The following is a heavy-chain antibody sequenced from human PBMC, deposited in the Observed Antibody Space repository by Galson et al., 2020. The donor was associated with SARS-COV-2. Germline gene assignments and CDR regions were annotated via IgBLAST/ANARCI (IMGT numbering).Heavy chain of an antibody. CDR3: ASPIVATGRSYYYYGMDV. CDR2: ISYDGSNK. Sequence: GGSLRLSCAASGFTFSSYAMHWVRQAPGKGLEWVAVISYDGSNKYYADSVKGRFTISRDNSKNTLYLQMNSLRAEDTAVYYCASPIVATGRSYYYYGMDVWGQGTTVTVSS. CDR1: GFTFSSYA. J-gene: IGHJ6*02. V-gene: IGHV3-30*04. D-gene: IGHD5-12*01.